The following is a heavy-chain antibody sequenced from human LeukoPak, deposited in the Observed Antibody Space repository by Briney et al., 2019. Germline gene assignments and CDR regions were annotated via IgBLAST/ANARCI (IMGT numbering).Heavy chain of an antibody. CDR3: ARDDILTGYRPLYY. Sequence: GRIYTSGSTNYNPSLKSRVTMSVDTSKNQISLRLSSVTAADTAVYDCARDDILTGYRPLYYWGQGTLVTVSS. CDR2: IYTSGST. V-gene: IGHV4-4*07. J-gene: IGHJ4*02. D-gene: IGHD3-9*01.